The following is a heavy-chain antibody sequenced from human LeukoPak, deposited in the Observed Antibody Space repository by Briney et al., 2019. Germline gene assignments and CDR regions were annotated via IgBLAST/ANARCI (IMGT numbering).Heavy chain of an antibody. J-gene: IGHJ6*02. CDR1: GFTFSSYG. CDR3: ARDSGGLWPYYYGMDV. D-gene: IGHD2-8*02. Sequence: PGRSLRLSCAASGFTFSSYGMHWVRQAPGKGLEWVAVIWYDGSNKYYADSVKGRFTISRDNSKNTLYLQMNSLRAEDTAVYYCARDSGGLWPYYYGMDVWGQGTTVTVSS. CDR2: IWYDGSNK. V-gene: IGHV3-33*01.